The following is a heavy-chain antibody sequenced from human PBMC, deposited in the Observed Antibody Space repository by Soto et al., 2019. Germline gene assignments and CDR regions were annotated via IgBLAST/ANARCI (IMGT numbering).Heavy chain of an antibody. CDR3: ARWLGYGPHFDY. D-gene: IGHD5-12*01. CDR2: IYYSGST. V-gene: IGHV4-30-4*01. J-gene: IGHJ4*02. Sequence: QVQLQESGPGLGKPSQTLSLTCTVSGGSISSDDYYWSWIRQPPGKGLEWIGYIYYSGSTYYNPSLKSRVTISVDTSKNQFSLKLSSVTAADTAVYYCARWLGYGPHFDYWGQGTLVTVSS. CDR1: GGSISSDDYY.